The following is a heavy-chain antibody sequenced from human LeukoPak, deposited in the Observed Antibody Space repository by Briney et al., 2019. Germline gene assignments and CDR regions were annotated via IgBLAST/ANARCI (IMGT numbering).Heavy chain of an antibody. J-gene: IGHJ4*02. CDR3: ARGRGAAGIEN. Sequence: SETLSLTCTVSGGSTSSYYWSWIRQPPGKGLEWIGYIYYSGSTNYNPSLKSRVTISVDTSKNQFSLKLSSVTAADTAVYYCARGRGAAGIENWGQGTLVTVSS. V-gene: IGHV4-59*01. D-gene: IGHD6-13*01. CDR1: GGSTSSYY. CDR2: IYYSGST.